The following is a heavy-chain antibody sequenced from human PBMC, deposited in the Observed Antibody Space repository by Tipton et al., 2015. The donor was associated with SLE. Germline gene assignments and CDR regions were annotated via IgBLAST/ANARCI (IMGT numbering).Heavy chain of an antibody. CDR1: GGSISSSSYY. V-gene: IGHV4-39*07. Sequence: TLSLTCTVSGGSISSSSYYWGWIRQPPGKGLEWIGSIYHSGSTYYNPSLKSRVTISVDTSKNQFSLKLSSVTAADTAVYYCARMGYYYYYMDVWGKGTTVTVSS. CDR3: ARMGYYYYYMDV. CDR2: IYHSGST. J-gene: IGHJ6*03.